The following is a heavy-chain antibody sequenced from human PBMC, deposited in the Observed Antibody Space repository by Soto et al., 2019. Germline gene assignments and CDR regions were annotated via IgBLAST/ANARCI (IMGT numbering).Heavy chain of an antibody. CDR2: IYYSGST. CDR3: AGGYTTGWHDY. V-gene: IGHV4-39*01. J-gene: IGHJ4*02. Sequence: PSETLSLTCTVSGGSITSSYYWGWIRQPPGKGLEWIGSIYYSGSTYYNPSLKSRVTINPDTSKNEVTLQLNSVTPEDAAVYYCAGGYTTGWHDYWGQGTRVTVSS. D-gene: IGHD2-8*02. CDR1: GGSITSSYY.